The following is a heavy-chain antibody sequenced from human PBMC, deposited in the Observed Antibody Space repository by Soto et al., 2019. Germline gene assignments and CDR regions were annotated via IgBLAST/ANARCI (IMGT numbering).Heavy chain of an antibody. CDR3: ARVQTPDYSSGWTYNWFDP. D-gene: IGHD6-19*01. CDR2: TYYRSKWYN. CDR1: GDSVSSNSAA. V-gene: IGHV6-1*01. Sequence: KQSQTLSLTCAISGDSVSSNSAAWNWIRQSPSRGLEWLGRTYYRSKWYNDYAVSVKSRITINPDTSKNQFSLQLNSVTPEDTAVYYCARVQTPDYSSGWTYNWFDPWGQGTLVTVSS. J-gene: IGHJ5*02.